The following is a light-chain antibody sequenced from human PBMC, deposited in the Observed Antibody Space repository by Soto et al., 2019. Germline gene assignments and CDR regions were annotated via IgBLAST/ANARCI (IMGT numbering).Light chain of an antibody. Sequence: EIVLTQSPATLSLSPGERATLSCRASHSVNNYLAWYQQKPGQAPRLPIYDASNRATGIPARFSGGGSGTDFTLTISSLEPEDFAVYYCQQRRDWPLTFGGGTKVDI. CDR2: DAS. J-gene: IGKJ4*01. V-gene: IGKV3-11*01. CDR1: HSVNNY. CDR3: QQRRDWPLT.